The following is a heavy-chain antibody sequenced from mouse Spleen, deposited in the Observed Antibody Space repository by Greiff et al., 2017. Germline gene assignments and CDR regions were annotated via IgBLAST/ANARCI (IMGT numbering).Heavy chain of an antibody. CDR2: ISSGGGNT. D-gene: IGHD2-4*01. CDR3: ARHRGYDYDVWFAY. V-gene: IGHV5-9*04. CDR1: GFTFSSYA. J-gene: IGHJ3*01. Sequence: EVKLVESGGGLVKLGGSLKLSCAASGFTFSSYAMSWVRQTPEKRLEWVATISSGGGNTYYPDSVKGRFTISRDNAKNTLYLQMSSLKSEDTAMYYCARHRGYDYDVWFAYWGQGTLVTVSA.